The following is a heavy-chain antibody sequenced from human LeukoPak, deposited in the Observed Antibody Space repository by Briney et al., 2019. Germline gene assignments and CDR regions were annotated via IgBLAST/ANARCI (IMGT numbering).Heavy chain of an antibody. CDR3: ARTSYYYYYMDV. Sequence: GGSLRLSCAASGFTFSSYEMNWVRQAPGKGLEWVSYISSSGSTIYYADSVKGRFTISRDNAKNSLYLQMNSLRAEDTALYYCARTSYYYYYMDVWGKGTTVTVSS. V-gene: IGHV3-48*03. CDR2: ISSSGSTI. J-gene: IGHJ6*03. CDR1: GFTFSSYE.